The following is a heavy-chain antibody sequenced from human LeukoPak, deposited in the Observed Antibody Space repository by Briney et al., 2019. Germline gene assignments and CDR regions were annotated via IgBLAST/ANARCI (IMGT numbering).Heavy chain of an antibody. V-gene: IGHV3-23*01. Sequence: GGSLRLSCAASGFTFSSYDMSWVRQAPGKGLEWVSVISGSGGSTYYADSVKGRFTISRDNSKYTLYLQMNSLRAEDTAVYYCAKYVVVPAAKSAFDYWGQGTLVTVSS. CDR2: ISGSGGST. CDR3: AKYVVVPAAKSAFDY. CDR1: GFTFSSYD. J-gene: IGHJ4*02. D-gene: IGHD2-2*01.